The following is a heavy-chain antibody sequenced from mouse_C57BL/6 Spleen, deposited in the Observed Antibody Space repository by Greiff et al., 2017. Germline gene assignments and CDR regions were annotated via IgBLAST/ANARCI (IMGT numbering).Heavy chain of an antibody. CDR3: ARGRSSVAMDY. J-gene: IGHJ4*01. D-gene: IGHD3-2*02. V-gene: IGHV1-82*01. Sequence: QVQLQQSGPELVKPGASVKISCKASGYAFSSSWMTWVKQRPGKGLEWIGRIYPGDGDTNYNGKVKGKATLTADKSSSKAYMQLSSLTSEDSAVYCCARGRSSVAMDYWGQGTSVTVSS. CDR2: IYPGDGDT. CDR1: GYAFSSSW.